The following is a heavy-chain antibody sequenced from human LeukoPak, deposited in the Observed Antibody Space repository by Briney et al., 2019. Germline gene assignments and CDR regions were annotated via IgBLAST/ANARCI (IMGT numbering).Heavy chain of an antibody. D-gene: IGHD3-9*01. Sequence: PSETLSLTCTVSGGLITNSYWIWIRQPAGKGLEWIGSTYHRGGYKDNPSLKSRVTISVDTSKNQFSLKLTSVTGADTAVYYCARGPLTRDWYAHIEDWGQGTLVTVAS. CDR1: GGLITNSY. CDR3: ARGPLTRDWYAHIED. J-gene: IGHJ4*02. CDR2: TYHRGGY. V-gene: IGHV4-59*01.